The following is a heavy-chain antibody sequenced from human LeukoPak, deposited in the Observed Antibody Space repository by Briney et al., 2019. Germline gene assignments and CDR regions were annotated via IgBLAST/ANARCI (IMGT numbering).Heavy chain of an antibody. D-gene: IGHD3-10*01. V-gene: IGHV3-33*01. J-gene: IGHJ3*02. CDR1: GFTFSNFA. CDR3: ARARGDAFDI. Sequence: GGSLRLSCAASGFTFSNFAMYWVCQAPGRGLEWVAVIWHDGTDKYYADSVKGRFTISRDNSKNTLYLQVNSLRAEDTAVYYCARARGDAFDIWGQGTMVTVSS. CDR2: IWHDGTDK.